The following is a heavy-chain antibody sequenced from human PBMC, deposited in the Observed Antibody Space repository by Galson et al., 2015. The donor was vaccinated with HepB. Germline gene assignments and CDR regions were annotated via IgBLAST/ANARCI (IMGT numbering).Heavy chain of an antibody. J-gene: IGHJ6*02. CDR2: IYPGDSDT. D-gene: IGHD6-13*01. CDR1: GYSFTSYW. V-gene: IGHV5-51*01. CDR3: ARPGAAAQYYYGMDV. Sequence: QSGAEVKKPGESLKISCKGSGYSFTSYWIGWVRQMPGKGLEWMGIIYPGDSDTRYSPSFQGQVTISADKSISTAYLQWSSLKASDTAMYYCARPGAAAQYYYGMDVWGQGTTVTVSS.